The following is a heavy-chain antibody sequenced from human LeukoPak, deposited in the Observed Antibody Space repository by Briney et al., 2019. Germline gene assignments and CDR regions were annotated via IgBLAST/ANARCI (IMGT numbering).Heavy chain of an antibody. J-gene: IGHJ6*03. V-gene: IGHV3-30*04. Sequence: GGSLRLSCAASGFTFSTYAMHWVRQAPGKGLEWVALVSNDASNKYYADSVKGRFTISRDNSKNTLYLQMNSLRAEDTAVYYCAAPYYDFWSGFSHYYYMDVWGKGTTVTVSS. D-gene: IGHD3-3*01. CDR1: GFTFSTYA. CDR3: AAPYYDFWSGFSHYYYMDV. CDR2: VSNDASNK.